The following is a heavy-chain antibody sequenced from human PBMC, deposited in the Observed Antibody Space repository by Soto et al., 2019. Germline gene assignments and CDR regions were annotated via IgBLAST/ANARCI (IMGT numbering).Heavy chain of an antibody. CDR1: GYTFTSYG. V-gene: IGHV1-3*01. CDR2: INAGNGNT. J-gene: IGHJ6*02. CDR3: AREVVIAAAGIDYYGMDV. D-gene: IGHD6-13*01. Sequence: ASVKVSCKASGYTFTSYGVHWVRQAPGQRLEWMGWINAGNGNTKYSQKFQGRVTITRDTSASTAYMELSSLRSEDTAVYYCAREVVIAAAGIDYYGMDVWGQGTTVTVSS.